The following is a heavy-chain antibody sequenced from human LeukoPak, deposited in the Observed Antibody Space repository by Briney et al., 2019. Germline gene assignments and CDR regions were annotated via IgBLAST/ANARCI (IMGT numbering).Heavy chain of an antibody. J-gene: IGHJ4*02. Sequence: GGSLRLSCEVSEFSFSSYAMSWVRQAPGKGLEWVSGISGSGGTTYYADSVKGRFTISRDNSKNTLYLQMSSLRAEDTAVHFCAKNGATFGVFDYWGQGTLVTVSS. CDR3: AKNGATFGVFDY. CDR1: EFSFSSYA. D-gene: IGHD3-3*01. CDR2: ISGSGGTT. V-gene: IGHV3-23*01.